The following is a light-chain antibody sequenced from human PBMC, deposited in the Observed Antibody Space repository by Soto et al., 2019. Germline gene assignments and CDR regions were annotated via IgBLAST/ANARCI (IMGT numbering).Light chain of an antibody. Sequence: QSVLTQPPSASGSPGQSVTISCTGTSSDVGGYNYVSWYQQHPGKAPKLIIYEVNKRPSGVPDRFSGSKSGNTASLTVSGLQAEDEAHYYCSSYGGSNNLVFDGGTKLTVL. CDR3: SSYGGSNNLV. CDR1: SSDVGGYNY. J-gene: IGLJ2*01. V-gene: IGLV2-8*01. CDR2: EVN.